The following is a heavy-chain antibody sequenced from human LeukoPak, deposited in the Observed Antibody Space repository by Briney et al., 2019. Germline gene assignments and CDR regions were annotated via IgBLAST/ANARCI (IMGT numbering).Heavy chain of an antibody. D-gene: IGHD3-9*01. CDR2: ISGSGGST. CDR1: GFTFSSYA. J-gene: IGHJ4*02. V-gene: IGHV3-23*01. CDR3: AKDSYDILTGYYQN. Sequence: GGSLRLSCAASGFTFSSYAMSWVRQAPGKGPEWVSGISGSGGSTYYGDSVKGRFTISRDNSKNTLYLQMNSLRAEDTAVYYCAKDSYDILTGYYQNWGQGTLVTVSS.